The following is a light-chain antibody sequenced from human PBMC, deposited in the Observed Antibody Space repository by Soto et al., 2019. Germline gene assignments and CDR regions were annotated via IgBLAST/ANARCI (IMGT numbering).Light chain of an antibody. CDR3: ASWDDSLNGHV. CDR1: SSNIASNT. J-gene: IGLJ1*01. V-gene: IGLV1-44*01. Sequence: QSVLTQPPSASGTPGQRVTVSCSGSSSNIASNTVNWYQQLPGTAPKLLIYSNDQRPSGVPDRFSASKSGTSASLAISGLQSEDEAEYYCASWDDSLNGHVFGTGTKVTVL. CDR2: SND.